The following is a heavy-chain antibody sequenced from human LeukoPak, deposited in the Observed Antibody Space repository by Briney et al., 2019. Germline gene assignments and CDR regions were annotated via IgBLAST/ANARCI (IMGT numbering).Heavy chain of an antibody. CDR3: ASSSGGCSGGSCYYWFDP. J-gene: IGHJ5*02. CDR2: IIPIFGIA. D-gene: IGHD2-15*01. Sequence: SVKVSCKASGGTFSSYAISWVRQAPGQGLEWMGRIIPIFGIANYAQKFQGRVTITADKSTSTAYMELSSLRSEDTAAYYCASSSGGCSGGSCYYWFDPWGQGTLVTVSS. V-gene: IGHV1-69*04. CDR1: GGTFSSYA.